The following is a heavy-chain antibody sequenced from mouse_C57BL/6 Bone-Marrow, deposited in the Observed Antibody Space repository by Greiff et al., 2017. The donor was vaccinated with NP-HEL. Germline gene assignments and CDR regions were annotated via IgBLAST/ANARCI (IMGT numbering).Heavy chain of an antibody. V-gene: IGHV14-4*01. CDR2: IDPENGDT. CDR3: RHYYGH. D-gene: IGHD1-1*01. Sequence: EVKLMESGAELVRPGASVKLSCTASGFNIKDDYMHWVKQRPEQGLEWIGWIDPENGDTEYASKFQGKATITEDTSSNTAYLQLSSLTSEDTAVYYCRHYYGHWGQGTTLTVSS. CDR1: GFNIKDDY. J-gene: IGHJ2*01.